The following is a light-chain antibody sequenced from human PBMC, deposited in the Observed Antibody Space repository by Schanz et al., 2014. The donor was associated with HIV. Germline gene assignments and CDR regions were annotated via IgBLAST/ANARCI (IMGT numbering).Light chain of an antibody. CDR1: SSNIGAGYD. J-gene: IGLJ3*02. Sequence: QSVLTQPPSVSGAPGQRVTISCTGSSSNIGAGYDVHWYQQLPRAAPKLLIYGNNNRPSGVPDRFSGSKSGTSATLAITGLQTGDEADYYCGTWDSSLSARVFGGGTKLTVL. V-gene: IGLV1-40*01. CDR3: GTWDSSLSARV. CDR2: GNN.